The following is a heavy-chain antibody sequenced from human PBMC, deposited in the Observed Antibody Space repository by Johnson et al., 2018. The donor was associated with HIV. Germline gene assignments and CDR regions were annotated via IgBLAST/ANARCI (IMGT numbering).Heavy chain of an antibody. V-gene: IGHV3-33*06. Sequence: QVQLVESGGGLVQPGGSLRLSCAASGFTFSDSYMAWIRQAPGKGLEWVAVIWYDGSNKYYADSVKGRFTISRDNSKNTLYLQMNSLRAEDTAVYYCVKGIDSSSWYAFDIWGQGTMVTVSS. CDR2: IWYDGSNK. CDR3: VKGIDSSSWYAFDI. D-gene: IGHD6-13*01. CDR1: GFTFSDSY. J-gene: IGHJ3*02.